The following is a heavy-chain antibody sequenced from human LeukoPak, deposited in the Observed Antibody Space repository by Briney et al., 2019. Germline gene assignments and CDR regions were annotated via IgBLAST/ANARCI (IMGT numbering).Heavy chain of an antibody. Sequence: SETLSLTCTVSRVSLSDYYWSWIRQPAGKGLERIGRIYTRGSTNYNPSLTSRVTISVDTSKNQFSLKLSSVTAADTAVYYCASRGTVGHYYMDVWGKGTTVTVSS. D-gene: IGHD3/OR15-3a*01. CDR2: IYTRGST. CDR1: RVSLSDYY. CDR3: ASRGTVGHYYMDV. V-gene: IGHV4-4*07. J-gene: IGHJ6*03.